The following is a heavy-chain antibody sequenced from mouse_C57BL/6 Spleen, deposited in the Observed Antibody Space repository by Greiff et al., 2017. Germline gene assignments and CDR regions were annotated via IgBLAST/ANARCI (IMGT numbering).Heavy chain of an antibody. CDR1: GYAFSSSW. V-gene: IGHV1-82*01. Sequence: QVQLKESGPELVKPGASVKISCKASGYAFSSSWMNWVTQRPGKGLEWIGRIYPGDGDTNYNGKFTGKATLTADKSSSTAYMQLSSLTSEDSAVYFCASRGYFDYWGQGTTLTVSS. CDR2: IYPGDGDT. CDR3: ASRGYFDY. J-gene: IGHJ2*01.